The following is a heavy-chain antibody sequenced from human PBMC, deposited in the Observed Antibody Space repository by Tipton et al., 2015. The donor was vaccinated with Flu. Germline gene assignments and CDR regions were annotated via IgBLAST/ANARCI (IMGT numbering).Heavy chain of an antibody. CDR2: ISSSGIPI. Sequence: SLRLSCAASGFTFSSYEMNWVRQAPGKGLEWVSKISSSGIPIYYADSVKGRFTISRDNAKNSLYLQMSSLRVEDTAIYYCARLGLPDYWGQGTLVTVSS. CDR3: ARLGLPDY. D-gene: IGHD3-16*01. CDR1: GFTFSSYE. J-gene: IGHJ4*02. V-gene: IGHV3-48*03.